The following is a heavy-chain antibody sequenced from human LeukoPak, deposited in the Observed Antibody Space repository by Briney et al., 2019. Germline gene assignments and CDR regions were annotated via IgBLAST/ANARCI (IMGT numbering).Heavy chain of an antibody. D-gene: IGHD2-15*01. CDR3: ARGGLYCSGGSCSLWFDP. Sequence: SETLSLTCAVYGGSFSGYYWSWSRQPPGKGLEWMGEINHSGSTNYNQSLKRRVSISVDTSKNQSSLKLSSVTAADTAVYYCARGGLYCSGGSCSLWFDPWGQGTLVTVSS. V-gene: IGHV4-34*01. CDR2: INHSGST. J-gene: IGHJ5*02. CDR1: GGSFSGYY.